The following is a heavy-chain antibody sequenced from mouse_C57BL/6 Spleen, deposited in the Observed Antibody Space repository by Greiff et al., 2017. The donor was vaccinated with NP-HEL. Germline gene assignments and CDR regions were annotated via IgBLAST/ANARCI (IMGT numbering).Heavy chain of an antibody. CDR1: GYTFTDYY. CDR2: IIPYNGGT. V-gene: IGHV1-19*01. J-gene: IGHJ2*01. Sequence: EVQLQQSGPVLVKPGASVKMSCKASGYTFTDYYMNWVKQSHGKSLEWIGVIIPYNGGTSYNQKFKGKATLTVDKSSSTAYMELNSLTSEDSAVYYCARGAPYYFDYWGQGTTLTVSS. CDR3: ARGAPYYFDY.